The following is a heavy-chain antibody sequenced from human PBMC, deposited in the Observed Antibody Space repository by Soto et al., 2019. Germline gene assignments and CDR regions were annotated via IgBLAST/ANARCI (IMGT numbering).Heavy chain of an antibody. CDR2: ISYDGSNK. CDR3: AGEGHGGDHAFDY. D-gene: IGHD2-21*02. J-gene: IGHJ4*02. Sequence: GGSLRLSCAASGFTFSSYGMHWVRQAPGKGLEWVAVISYDGSNKYYADSVKGRFTISRDNSKNTLYLQMNSLRAEDTAVYYCAGEGHGGDHAFDYWGQGTLVTVSS. CDR1: GFTFSSYG. V-gene: IGHV3-30*03.